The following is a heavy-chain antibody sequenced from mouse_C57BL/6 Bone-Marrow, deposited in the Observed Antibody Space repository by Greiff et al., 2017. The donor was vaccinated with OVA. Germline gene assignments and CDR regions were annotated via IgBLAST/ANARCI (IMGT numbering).Heavy chain of an antibody. CDR2: INPNYGTT. V-gene: IGHV1-39*01. CDR3: ARDYSNYPYYAMDY. J-gene: IGHJ4*01. CDR1: GYSFTDYN. Sequence: EVQLQQSGPELVKPGASVKISCKASGYSFTDYNMNWVNQSNGKRLEWIGVINPNYGTTSYNQKFKGKATLTVDQSSSTAYMQLNSLTSEDSAVYYGARDYSNYPYYAMDYWGQGTSVTVSS. D-gene: IGHD2-5*01.